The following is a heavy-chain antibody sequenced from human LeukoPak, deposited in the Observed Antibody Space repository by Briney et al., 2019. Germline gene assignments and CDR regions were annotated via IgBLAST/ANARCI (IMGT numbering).Heavy chain of an antibody. J-gene: IGHJ4*02. D-gene: IGHD3-16*01. Sequence: GASVKVSCKASGGTFSSYAISWVRQAPGQGLEWMGWISAYNGNTNYAQKLQGRVTMTTDSSTGTAYMELRSLRSDDTAVYYCARGEIYFDYWGQGTLVTVSS. CDR1: GGTFSSYA. CDR2: ISAYNGNT. CDR3: ARGEIYFDY. V-gene: IGHV1-18*01.